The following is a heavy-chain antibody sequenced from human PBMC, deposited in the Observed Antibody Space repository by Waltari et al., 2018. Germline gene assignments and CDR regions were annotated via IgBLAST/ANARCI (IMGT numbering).Heavy chain of an antibody. D-gene: IGHD3-16*01. CDR1: GGSISSHY. V-gene: IGHV4-59*11. CDR2: IYYSRST. J-gene: IGHJ4*02. CDR3: ARGGLGALFDY. Sequence: QVQLQESGPGLVKPSETLSLTCTVSGGSISSHYWSWIRQPPGKGLEWIGYIYYSRSTYSNPSLKSRVTISVDTSKNPFSLKRSSVTAADTAVYYCARGGLGALFDYWGQGTLVTVSS.